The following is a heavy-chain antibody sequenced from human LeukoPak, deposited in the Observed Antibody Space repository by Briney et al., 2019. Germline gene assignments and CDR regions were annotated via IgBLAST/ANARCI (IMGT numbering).Heavy chain of an antibody. CDR3: AKGYDGDYYGVDY. D-gene: IGHD4-17*01. Sequence: GGSLRPSCAASGFTFSSYAMSWVRQAPGKGLEWVSAVSGSGGSTYYADSVKGRFTISRDNSKNTLYLQMNSLRAEDTAVYYCAKGYDGDYYGVDYWGQGTLVTVSS. J-gene: IGHJ4*02. CDR2: VSGSGGST. V-gene: IGHV3-23*01. CDR1: GFTFSSYA.